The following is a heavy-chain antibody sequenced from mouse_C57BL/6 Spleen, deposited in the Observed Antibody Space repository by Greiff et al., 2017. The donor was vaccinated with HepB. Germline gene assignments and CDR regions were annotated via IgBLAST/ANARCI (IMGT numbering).Heavy chain of an antibody. Sequence: VKLVESGPELVKPGASVKISCKASGYAFSSSWMNWVKQRPGKGLEWIGRIYPGDGDTNYNGKFKGKATLTADKSSSTAYMQLSSLTSEDSAVYFCAGYDYDGEWYFDVWGTGTTVTVSS. CDR1: GYAFSSSW. V-gene: IGHV1-82*01. J-gene: IGHJ1*03. CDR2: IYPGDGDT. D-gene: IGHD2-4*01. CDR3: AGYDYDGEWYFDV.